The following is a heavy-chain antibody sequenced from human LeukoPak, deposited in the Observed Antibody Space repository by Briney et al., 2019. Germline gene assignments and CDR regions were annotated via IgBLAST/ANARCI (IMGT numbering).Heavy chain of an antibody. Sequence: SETLSLTCTVSGGSISSYYWSWIRQPPGKGLEWIGYINYSGSTNYNPSLKSRVTISVDTSKNQFSLKLSSVTAADTAVYYCARGDEYSSGWYAGAFDIWGQGTMVTVSS. J-gene: IGHJ3*02. D-gene: IGHD6-19*01. V-gene: IGHV4-59*01. CDR3: ARGDEYSSGWYAGAFDI. CDR1: GGSISSYY. CDR2: INYSGST.